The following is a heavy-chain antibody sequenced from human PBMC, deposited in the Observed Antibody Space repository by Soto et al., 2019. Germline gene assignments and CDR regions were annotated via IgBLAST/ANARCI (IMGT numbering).Heavy chain of an antibody. V-gene: IGHV1-46*01. J-gene: IGHJ4*02. CDR2: INPSGDST. CDR1: GYTFTSYY. Sequence: ASVKVSCKASGYTFTSYYMHWVRQAPGQGLEWMGRINPSGDSTNYAQKFQDRITMTTDTSTSTAYVELRSLRSDDTAVYFCGRARSAAMVTSDYWGQGTLVTVSS. CDR3: GRARSAAMVTSDY. D-gene: IGHD5-18*01.